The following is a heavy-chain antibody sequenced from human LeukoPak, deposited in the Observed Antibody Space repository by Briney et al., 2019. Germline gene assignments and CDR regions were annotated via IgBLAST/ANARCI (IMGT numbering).Heavy chain of an antibody. CDR2: TYISGST. V-gene: IGHV4-4*07. CDR1: VASINSHY. J-gene: IGHJ4*02. CDR3: ARALNPLPGTYYFDY. Sequence: SETLSLTCTVSVASINSHYWSWIRQPAGKGLEWIGRTYISGSTNYNSSLQSRVTMSVDTSQNQFSLKLTSVTAADTAVYYCARALNPLPGTYYFDYWGQGTLVTVSS. D-gene: IGHD2-15*01.